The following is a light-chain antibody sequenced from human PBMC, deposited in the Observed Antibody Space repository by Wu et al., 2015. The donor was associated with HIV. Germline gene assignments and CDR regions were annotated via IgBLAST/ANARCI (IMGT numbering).Light chain of an antibody. CDR2: ETY. CDR3: QQYSSTPIT. Sequence: ENVLIQSPDTLPASPGEKVTLSCKATERWLATIIWPGINKKPGQSPKLVLHETYKRAAGISARFSGAGSGTDFSLTISAVEPEDFAIYFCQQYSSTPITFGPGTRL. V-gene: IGKV3-20*02. J-gene: IGKJ5*01. CDR1: ERWLATI.